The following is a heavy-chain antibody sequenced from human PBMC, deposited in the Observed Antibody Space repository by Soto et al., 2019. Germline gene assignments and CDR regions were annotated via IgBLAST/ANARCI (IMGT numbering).Heavy chain of an antibody. V-gene: IGHV3-23*01. Sequence: EVQLLESGGGLVQPGGSLRLSCAASGFMFSNYAMNWVRQAPGKGLEWVASIRGSAGTPYYADSVRGRFTISRDNSKNTLSLQMNSLRVEDTAVYYCAKDRDYFDYWGQGALVTVSS. J-gene: IGHJ4*02. CDR2: IRGSAGTP. CDR1: GFMFSNYA. CDR3: AKDRDYFDY.